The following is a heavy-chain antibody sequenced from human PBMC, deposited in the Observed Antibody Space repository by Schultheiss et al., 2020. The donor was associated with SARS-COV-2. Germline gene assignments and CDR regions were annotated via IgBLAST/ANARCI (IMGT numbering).Heavy chain of an antibody. Sequence: KISCKASGYTFTGYYMHWVRQAPGQGLEWMGGIIPVFGSPHYAQKFQDKVTITADASTSTVYMELSSLSSDDTAVYYCATYGDYVGCFDLWGQGTLVTVSS. V-gene: IGHV1-69*01. J-gene: IGHJ4*02. CDR3: ATYGDYVGCFDL. D-gene: IGHD4-17*01. CDR2: IIPVFGSP. CDR1: GYTFTGYY.